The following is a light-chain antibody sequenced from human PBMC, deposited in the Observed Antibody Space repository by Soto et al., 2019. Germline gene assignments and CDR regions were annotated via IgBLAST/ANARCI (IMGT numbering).Light chain of an antibody. CDR2: EAS. CDR3: CSYAGSSTYV. Sequence: QSVLTQPASVSGSPGQSITISCTGTSGDVGSYNFVSWYQQHPGKAPKLMIYEASKRPSGVSNRFSGSKSGNTASLTISGLQPEDEADYYCCSYAGSSTYVFGAGTKLTVL. J-gene: IGLJ1*01. CDR1: SGDVGSYNF. V-gene: IGLV2-23*01.